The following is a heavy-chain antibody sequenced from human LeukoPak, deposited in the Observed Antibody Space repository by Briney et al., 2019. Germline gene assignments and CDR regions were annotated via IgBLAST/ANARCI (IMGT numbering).Heavy chain of an antibody. V-gene: IGHV4-39*01. CDR1: GGSISSSSYY. Sequence: SETLSLTCTVSGGSISSSSYYWGWIRQPPGKGLEWIGSIYYSGSTYYNPSLKSRVTISVDTSKNQFSLKLSSVTAADTAVYYCARHDAVVTDHIDYWGQGTLVTVCS. CDR3: ARHDAVVTDHIDY. D-gene: IGHD4-23*01. J-gene: IGHJ4*02. CDR2: IYYSGST.